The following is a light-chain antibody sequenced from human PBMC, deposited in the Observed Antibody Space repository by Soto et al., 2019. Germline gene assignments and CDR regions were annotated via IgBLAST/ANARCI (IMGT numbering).Light chain of an antibody. Sequence: QSVLTQPTSVSAAPGQKVTISCSGSSSNIGNNYVSWYQQLPGTAPKLLIYENNKRPSGIPDRFSGSKSGTSATLGITGLQTGDEADYYCGTWDSSLSAGGYVFGTGTKLTVL. CDR3: GTWDSSLSAGGYV. V-gene: IGLV1-51*02. CDR1: SSNIGNNY. J-gene: IGLJ1*01. CDR2: ENN.